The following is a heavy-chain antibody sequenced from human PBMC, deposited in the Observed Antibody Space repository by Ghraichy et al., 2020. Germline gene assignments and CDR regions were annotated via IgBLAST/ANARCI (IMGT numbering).Heavy chain of an antibody. Sequence: LSLTCAASGFTFSNYWMTWVRQVPGKGLEWVANIRRDSAYEYYVDSVKGRFSISRDNAKNSVYLQMNSLRVDDTAMYYCVREDGGLFKADYWGQGTLVTVSS. J-gene: IGHJ4*02. CDR2: IRRDSAYE. CDR3: VREDGGLFKADY. V-gene: IGHV3-7*01. CDR1: GFTFSNYW. D-gene: IGHD2-15*01.